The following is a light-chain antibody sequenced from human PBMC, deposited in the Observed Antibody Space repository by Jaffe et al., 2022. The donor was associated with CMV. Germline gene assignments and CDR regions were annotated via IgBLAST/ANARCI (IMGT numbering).Light chain of an antibody. CDR2: DVT. J-gene: IGLJ3*02. CDR1: SSDVGGYKY. Sequence: QTALTQPASVSGSPGQSITISCSGTSSDVGGYKYVSWYQQHPGKAPKLLLYDVTNRPSGVSNRFSGSKSGNTASLTISGLQTEDEADYYCSSNTSSTNWVFGGGTKLTVL. CDR3: SSNTSSTNWV. V-gene: IGLV2-14*03.